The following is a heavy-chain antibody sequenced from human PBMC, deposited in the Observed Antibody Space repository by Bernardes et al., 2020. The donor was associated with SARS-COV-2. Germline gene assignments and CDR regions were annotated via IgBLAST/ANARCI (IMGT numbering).Heavy chain of an antibody. J-gene: IGHJ5*02. D-gene: IGHD5-18*01. CDR1: GYSFTSYG. V-gene: IGHV1-18*01. Sequence: ASVKVSCKASGYSFTSYGISWVRQAPGQGLEWMGWISADKGNTNYAQNLQGRVTMTTDTSTNTAYMERRSLRSDDTAVYYCSKVVGYSYGGGWFDPWGQGTLVTVSS. CDR2: ISADKGNT. CDR3: SKVVGYSYGGGWFDP.